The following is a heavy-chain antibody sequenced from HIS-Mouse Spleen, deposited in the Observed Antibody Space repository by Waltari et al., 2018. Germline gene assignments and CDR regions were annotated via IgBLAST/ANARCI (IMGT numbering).Heavy chain of an antibody. Sequence: QLQLQESGPGLVKPSETLSLTCPVPGGSSSSSSSYWGWIRQPPGKGLEWIGSIYYSGSTYYNPSLKSRVTISVDTSKNQFSLKLSSVTAADTAVYYCARDYGDNWFDTWGQGTLVTVSS. J-gene: IGHJ5*02. CDR1: GGSSSSSSSY. CDR2: IYYSGST. V-gene: IGHV4-39*07. D-gene: IGHD4-17*01. CDR3: ARDYGDNWFDT.